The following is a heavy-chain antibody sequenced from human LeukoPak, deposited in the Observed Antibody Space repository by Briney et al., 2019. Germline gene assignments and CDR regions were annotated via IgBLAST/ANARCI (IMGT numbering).Heavy chain of an antibody. Sequence: PGGSLRLSCAASGFTFSNSAMTWVRQAPGKELDWVSAINGDGGRTYHADSVKGRFTISRDNSKNTLYLQMNSLRVEDTAVYYCAKDIKGTNYYYYGMGAWGQGTTVTVSS. V-gene: IGHV3-23*01. CDR2: INGDGGRT. CDR3: AKDIKGTNYYYYGMGA. J-gene: IGHJ6*02. D-gene: IGHD1-14*01. CDR1: GFTFSNSA.